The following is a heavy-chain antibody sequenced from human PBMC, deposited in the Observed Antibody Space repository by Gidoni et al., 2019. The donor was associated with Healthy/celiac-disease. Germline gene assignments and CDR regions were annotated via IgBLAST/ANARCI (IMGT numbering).Heavy chain of an antibody. CDR1: GGSFSGYY. CDR3: ARGGRFRGVIIRPYYFDY. Sequence: QVQLQQWGAGLLKPSETLSLTCAVYGGSFSGYYWSWNRQPPGKGLEWIGEINHSGSTNYNPSLKSRVTISVDTSKNQFSLKLSSVTAADTAVYYCARGGRFRGVIIRPYYFDYWGQGTLVTVSS. CDR2: INHSGST. D-gene: IGHD3-10*01. J-gene: IGHJ4*02. V-gene: IGHV4-34*01.